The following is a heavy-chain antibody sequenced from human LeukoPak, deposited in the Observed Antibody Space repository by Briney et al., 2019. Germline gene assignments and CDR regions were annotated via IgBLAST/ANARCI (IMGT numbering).Heavy chain of an antibody. J-gene: IGHJ6*02. D-gene: IGHD3-10*01. Sequence: ASVKVSCKASGYTFTSYDINWVRQATGQGLEWMGWMNPNSGNTGYAQKFQGRVTMTRNTSISTAYMELSSLRSEDTAVYYCARGGILVQGVTILYGMDVWGQGTTVTVSS. CDR1: GYTFTSYD. V-gene: IGHV1-8*01. CDR2: MNPNSGNT. CDR3: ARGGILVQGVTILYGMDV.